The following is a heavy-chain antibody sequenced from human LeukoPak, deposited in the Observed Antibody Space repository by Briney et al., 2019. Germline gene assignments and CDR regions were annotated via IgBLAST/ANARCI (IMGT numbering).Heavy chain of an antibody. V-gene: IGHV3-33*01. CDR2: IWYDGSNK. CDR3: AREYYYGSGPFDP. J-gene: IGHJ5*02. CDR1: GFTFSSYG. Sequence: GGSLRLSCAASGFTFSSYGMHWVRQAPGKGLEWVAVIWYDGSNKYYADSVKGRSTISRDNSKNTLYLQMNSLRAEDTAVYYCAREYYYGSGPFDPWGQGTLVTVSS. D-gene: IGHD3-10*01.